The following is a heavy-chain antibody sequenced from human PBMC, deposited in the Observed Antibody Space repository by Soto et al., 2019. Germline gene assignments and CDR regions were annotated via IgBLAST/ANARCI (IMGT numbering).Heavy chain of an antibody. CDR1: GGSISSYY. J-gene: IGHJ6*03. Sequence: SETLSLTCTVSGGSISSYYWSWIRQPPGKGLEWIGYIYYSGSTNYNPSLKSRVTISVDTSKNQFSLKLSSVTAADTAVYYCARARHSAVTTYYYYYYMDVWGKGTTVTVSS. D-gene: IGHD4-17*01. V-gene: IGHV4-59*01. CDR2: IYYSGST. CDR3: ARARHSAVTTYYYYYYMDV.